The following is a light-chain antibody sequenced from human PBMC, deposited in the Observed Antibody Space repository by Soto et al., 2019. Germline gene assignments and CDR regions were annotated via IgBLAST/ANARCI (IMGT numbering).Light chain of an antibody. CDR2: EVS. CDR1: SSDVGGYNY. V-gene: IGLV2-14*01. J-gene: IGLJ3*02. CDR3: SSYTTSGTLV. Sequence: QSALTQPASVSGCPGQSITISCTGTSSDVGGYNYVSWYQQHPGKAPKLMIYEVSNRPSGVSNRFSGSKSGNPASLTISGLLAEYEADYYCSSYTTSGTLVFGGGTKLTVL.